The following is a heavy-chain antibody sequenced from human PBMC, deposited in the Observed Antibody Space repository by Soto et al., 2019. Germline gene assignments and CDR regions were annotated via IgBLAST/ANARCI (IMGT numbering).Heavy chain of an antibody. CDR1: GFTFSSYA. Sequence: EVQLLESGGGLVQPGGSLRLSCAASGFTFSSYAMSWVRQAPGKGLEWVSDISGSGDNTHFADSVKGRFTISRDNSKNTLYLQMNSLRAEDTAVYYCAKGVVAARPWYFDLWGRGTLVTVSS. CDR2: ISGSGDNT. CDR3: AKGVVAARPWYFDL. J-gene: IGHJ2*01. V-gene: IGHV3-23*01. D-gene: IGHD2-15*01.